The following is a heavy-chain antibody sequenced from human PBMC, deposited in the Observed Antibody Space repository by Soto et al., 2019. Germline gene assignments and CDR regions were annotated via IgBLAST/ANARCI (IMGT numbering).Heavy chain of an antibody. CDR2: IYSSGST. Sequence: PSETLSLTWTVSGDSVSSYNYYWTWIRQSPGKGLEWVGYIYSSGSTKYNPSLKSRVTISLHTSSNQFSLNLTSVTAADTAVYYCARDIRGYSRAFDFWGQGTLVTVSS. V-gene: IGHV4-61*01. CDR1: GDSVSSYNYY. CDR3: ARDIRGYSRAFDF. D-gene: IGHD5-18*01. J-gene: IGHJ4*02.